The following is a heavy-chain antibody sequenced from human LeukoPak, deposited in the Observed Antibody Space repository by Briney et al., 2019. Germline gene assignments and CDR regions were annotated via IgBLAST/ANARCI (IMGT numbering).Heavy chain of an antibody. CDR3: ARDVSGYRDY. V-gene: IGHV3-7*01. D-gene: IGHD3-22*01. Sequence: PGGSLRLSCAASGFTFSKYWMTWVRQAPGKGLEWVANIKQDGSEIYYVDSVKGRFTISRDNAKNSVYLQMNSLRTEDTAVYYCARDVSGYRDYWGQGTLVTVSS. J-gene: IGHJ4*02. CDR2: IKQDGSEI. CDR1: GFTFSKYW.